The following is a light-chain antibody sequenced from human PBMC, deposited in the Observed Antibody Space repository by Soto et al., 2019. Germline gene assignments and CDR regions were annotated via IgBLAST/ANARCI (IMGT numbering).Light chain of an antibody. CDR2: AAS. Sequence: DIKTNQPPSSLSASVGDRVTISCRASQGIINYLAWYQQKPGKVPKLLIYAASTLQSGVPSRFSGSGSGTDFTLTISSLQPEDVATYYCQKYNRAPLTFGGGTKVDI. J-gene: IGKJ4*01. CDR3: QKYNRAPLT. CDR1: QGIINY. V-gene: IGKV1-27*01.